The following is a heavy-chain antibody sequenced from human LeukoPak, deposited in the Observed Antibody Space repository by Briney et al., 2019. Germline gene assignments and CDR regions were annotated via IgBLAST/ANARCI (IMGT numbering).Heavy chain of an antibody. CDR1: GGSISSRSYY. V-gene: IGHV4-39*01. CDR2: IYYSGNT. CDR3: ARHKIGYDHYYYMDV. Sequence: KPSETLSLTCTVSGGSISSRSYYWGWIRQPPGKGLEWIGSIYYSGNTYYNPSLKSRVTISVDTSKNQFSLKLSSVTAADTAVYYCARHKIGYDHYYYMDVWGKGTTVTISS. D-gene: IGHD5-12*01. J-gene: IGHJ6*03.